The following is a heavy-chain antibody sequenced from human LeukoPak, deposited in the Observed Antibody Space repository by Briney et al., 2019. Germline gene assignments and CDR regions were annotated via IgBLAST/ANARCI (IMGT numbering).Heavy chain of an antibody. Sequence: PGGSLRLSCAASGLIFSNYWMTWVRQAPGKGLEWVANIKEDGSETYYVDSVKGRFTISRDNAKNSLYLQMNSLRAEDTAVYYCARDYTGYFPWGQGTLVIVSS. CDR1: GLIFSNYW. D-gene: IGHD3-9*01. CDR3: ARDYTGYFP. V-gene: IGHV3-7*03. J-gene: IGHJ5*02. CDR2: IKEDGSET.